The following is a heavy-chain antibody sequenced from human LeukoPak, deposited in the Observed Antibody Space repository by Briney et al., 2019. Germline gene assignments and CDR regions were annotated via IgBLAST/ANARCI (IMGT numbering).Heavy chain of an antibody. CDR3: ARGSGVQVWRSLDY. J-gene: IGHJ4*02. CDR2: ISSSGSYI. V-gene: IGHV3-21*01. Sequence: GGSLRLSCAASGFTFSSYSVNWVPQAPGRGRAWVSSISSSGSYIYYADSVKGRFTFSRDNAKNSLYLQMNSLRAEDTAVYYCARGSGVQVWRSLDYWGQGTLVTVSS. D-gene: IGHD5-18*01. CDR1: GFTFSSYS.